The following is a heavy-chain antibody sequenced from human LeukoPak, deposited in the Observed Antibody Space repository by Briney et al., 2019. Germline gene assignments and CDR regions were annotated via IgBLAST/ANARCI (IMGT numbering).Heavy chain of an antibody. V-gene: IGHV3-43D*03. Sequence: GGSLRLSCAASGFTFDDYAMHWVRQAPGKGLEWVSLISWDGGSTYYADSVKGRFTISRDNNKNSLYLQMNSLRAEDTALYYCAKDKGQFYYYYYMDVWGKGTTVTVSS. CDR2: ISWDGGST. D-gene: IGHD4-11*01. J-gene: IGHJ6*03. CDR3: AKDKGQFYYYYYMDV. CDR1: GFTFDDYA.